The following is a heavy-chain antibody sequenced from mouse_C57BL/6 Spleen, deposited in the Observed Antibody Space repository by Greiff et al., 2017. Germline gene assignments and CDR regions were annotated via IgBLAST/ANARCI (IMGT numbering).Heavy chain of an antibody. CDR3: ARNSNYEVYAMDY. V-gene: IGHV1-69*01. CDR1: GYTFTSYW. D-gene: IGHD2-5*01. J-gene: IGHJ4*01. Sequence: QVQLQQPGAELVMPGASVKLSCKASGYTFTSYWMHWVKQRPGQGLEWIGEIDPSDSYTNYNQKFKGKSTLTVDKSSSTAYMQLSSLTSEDSAVYYCARNSNYEVYAMDYWGQGTSVTVSS. CDR2: IDPSDSYT.